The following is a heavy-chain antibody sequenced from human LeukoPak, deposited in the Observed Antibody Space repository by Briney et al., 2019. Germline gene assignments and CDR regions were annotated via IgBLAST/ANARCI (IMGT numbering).Heavy chain of an antibody. CDR3: ARGSSGSYNY. CDR1: GGSISSGSYY. D-gene: IGHD1-26*01. CDR2: INPSGTT. J-gene: IGHJ4*02. Sequence: SETLSLTCTVSGGSISSGSYYWSWIRQPAGKGLEWIGRINPSGTTNYRPSLKSRVTISVNTSKNQFSLKLSSVTAADTAVYYCARGSSGSYNYWGQGTLVTVSS. V-gene: IGHV4-61*02.